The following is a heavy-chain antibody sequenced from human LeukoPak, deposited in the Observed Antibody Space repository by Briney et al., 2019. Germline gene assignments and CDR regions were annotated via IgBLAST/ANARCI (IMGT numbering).Heavy chain of an antibody. V-gene: IGHV3-23*01. J-gene: IGHJ6*02. CDR1: GFTFSNYA. D-gene: IGHD6-13*01. CDR3: ANNEGQLAFHGMDV. CDR2: INSGGGTT. Sequence: PGGSLRLSCAASGFTFSNYAMTWVRQAPGKGLEWVSGINSGGGTTYYADSVKGRFTISRDNSKNTLYLQMNSLRAEDTAVYSCANNEGQLAFHGMDVWGQGTTVTVSS.